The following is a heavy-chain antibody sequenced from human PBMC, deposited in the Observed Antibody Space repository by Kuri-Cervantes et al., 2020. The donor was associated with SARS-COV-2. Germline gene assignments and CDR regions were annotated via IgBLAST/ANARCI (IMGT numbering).Heavy chain of an antibody. CDR2: ISSSSTI. Sequence: GGSLRLSCAASGFTFSSYSMNWVRQAPGKGLEWVSYISSSSTIYYADSVKGRFTISRDNAKNSLYLQMNSLRAEDTAVYYCARGLTMDFINTPNYYGMDVWGQGTTVTVSS. V-gene: IGHV3-48*01. D-gene: IGHD3-10*01. CDR1: GFTFSSYS. J-gene: IGHJ6*02. CDR3: ARGLTMDFINTPNYYGMDV.